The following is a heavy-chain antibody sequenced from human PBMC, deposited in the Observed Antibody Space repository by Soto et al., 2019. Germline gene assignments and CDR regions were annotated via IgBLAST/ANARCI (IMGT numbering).Heavy chain of an antibody. CDR1: GFTFSSYA. V-gene: IGHV3-23*01. D-gene: IGHD5-18*01. CDR3: VKGIIDGYGYLKY. Sequence: DVQLLESGGDLVQPGESLRLSCVASGFTFSSYAMNWVRQAPGMGLEWVSTIGGSGGSIYYADSVKGRFAISRDNSKNGLFLQMGGLRVGDTVIYCCVKGIIDGYGYLKYWGLGTLVTASS. CDR2: IGGSGGSI. J-gene: IGHJ4*01.